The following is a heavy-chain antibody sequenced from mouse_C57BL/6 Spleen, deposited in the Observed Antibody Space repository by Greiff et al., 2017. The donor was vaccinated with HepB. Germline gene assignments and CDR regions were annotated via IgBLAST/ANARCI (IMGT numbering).Heavy chain of an antibody. CDR3: ARVYYDYGHFDY. J-gene: IGHJ2*01. CDR1: GFTFSDYG. Sequence: EVNVVESGGGLVKPGGSLKFSCAASGFTFSDYGMHWVRQAPEKGLEWVAYISSGSSTIYYADTVKGRFTISRDNAKNTLFLQMTSLRSEDTAMYYCARVYYDYGHFDYWGQGTTLTVSS. CDR2: ISSGSSTI. V-gene: IGHV5-17*01. D-gene: IGHD2-4*01.